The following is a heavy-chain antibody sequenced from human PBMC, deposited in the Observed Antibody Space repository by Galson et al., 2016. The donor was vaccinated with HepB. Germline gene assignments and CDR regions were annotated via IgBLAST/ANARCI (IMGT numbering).Heavy chain of an antibody. CDR2: ISGSGDRR. J-gene: IGHJ2*01. CDR1: GFTFSSFA. D-gene: IGHD2-15*01. Sequence: SLRLSCAASGFTFSSFAMTWVRQAPGKGLEWVSGISGSGDRRYYADSVKGRFTVSRDNSKNTLYLQMNSLRAEDTAVYYCAKLGNVVTHLWGRGTLVTVSS. V-gene: IGHV3-23*01. CDR3: AKLGNVVTHL.